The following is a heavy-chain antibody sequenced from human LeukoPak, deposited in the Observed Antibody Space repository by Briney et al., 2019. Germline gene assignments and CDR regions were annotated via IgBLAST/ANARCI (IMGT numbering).Heavy chain of an antibody. J-gene: IGHJ4*01. CDR1: GFTFNLFS. V-gene: IGHV3-30*03. CDR2: TSHDESNK. Sequence: GGSPRLSCEASGFTFNLFSMHWIRQTPGKGLERVSATSHDESNKLYADSVKGRFTISRDNSRDTVYLQMNNLRLDDAGTYYCARSRLGLWLSVIDYWGQGSLVTVSA. D-gene: IGHD3-9*01. CDR3: ARSRLGLWLSVIDY.